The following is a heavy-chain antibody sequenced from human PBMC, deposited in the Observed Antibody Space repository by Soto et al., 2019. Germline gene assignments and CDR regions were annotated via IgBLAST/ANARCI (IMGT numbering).Heavy chain of an antibody. D-gene: IGHD3-10*01. CDR2: IYYSGST. CDR3: ARQEITMVRAFNWFDP. Sequence: QLPLQESGPGLVKPSETLSLTCTVSGGSISSSSYYWGWIRQPPGKGLEWIGSIYYSGSTYYNPSLKSRVTISVDTSKNQFSLKLTSVTAADTAVYYCARQEITMVRAFNWFDPWGQGTLVTVSS. CDR1: GGSISSSSYY. V-gene: IGHV4-39*01. J-gene: IGHJ5*02.